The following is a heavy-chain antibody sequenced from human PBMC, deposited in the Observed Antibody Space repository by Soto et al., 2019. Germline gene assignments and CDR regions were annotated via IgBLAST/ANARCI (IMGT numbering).Heavy chain of an antibody. CDR2: IYPSGTI. CDR1: GVSITTNGYS. D-gene: IGHD3-16*01. V-gene: IGHV4-30-2*01. Sequence: SETLSLTCAVSGVSITTNGYSWRWIRQPPGKGLEWIGYIYPSGTIFYNPPLISRFSISADTSNNHLSLKFTSVTPADTPVYWCATYTAFAKYTFEHWLRGTLVTVS. CDR3: ATYTAFAKYTFEH. J-gene: IGHJ4*02.